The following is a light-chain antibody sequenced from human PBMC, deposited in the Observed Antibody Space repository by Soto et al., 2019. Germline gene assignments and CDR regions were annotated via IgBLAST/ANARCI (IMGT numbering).Light chain of an antibody. CDR2: GAS. Sequence: EIVMTQSPATLSVSAGARATVSCRASQSVSSNLAWYQQKPGQAPRLLIYGASTRATGIPARFSGSGSGTEFILPISSLQSEDFAVYYCQQYNNWPQTFGQGTKVEIK. V-gene: IGKV3-15*01. CDR1: QSVSSN. CDR3: QQYNNWPQT. J-gene: IGKJ1*01.